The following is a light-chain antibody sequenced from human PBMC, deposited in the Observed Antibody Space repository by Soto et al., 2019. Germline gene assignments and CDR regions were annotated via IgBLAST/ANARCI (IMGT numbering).Light chain of an antibody. J-gene: IGLJ3*02. CDR3: QSYDSSLSRRWV. CDR2: G. CDR1: SSNIGAGYP. Sequence: QSVLTQPPSVSGAPGQRVTISCTGSSSNIGAGYPVHWYQQLPGTAPKLLVAGNRPSGVPDRFSVSKSGASASLAITGLQDEEWADYYCQSYDSSLSRRWVFGGGTKLTVL. V-gene: IGLV1-40*01.